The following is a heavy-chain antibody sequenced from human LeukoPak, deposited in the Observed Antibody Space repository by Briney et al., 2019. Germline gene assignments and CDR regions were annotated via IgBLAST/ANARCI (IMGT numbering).Heavy chain of an antibody. J-gene: IGHJ4*02. CDR1: GGSISSSSYY. D-gene: IGHD4-17*01. V-gene: IGHV4-39*01. CDR3: ARTYGDYEPFDY. CDR2: IYYSGST. Sequence: SETLSLTCTVSGGSISSSSYYWGWIRQPPGEGLEWIGSIYYSGSTYYNPSLKSRVTISVDTSKNQFSLKLSSVTAADTAVYYCARTYGDYEPFDYWGQGTLVTVPS.